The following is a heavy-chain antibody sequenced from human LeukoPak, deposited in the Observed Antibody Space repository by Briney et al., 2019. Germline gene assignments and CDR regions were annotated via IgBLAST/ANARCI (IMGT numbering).Heavy chain of an antibody. CDR3: ARVVGVQQLAYNY. CDR1: GGSIISSGYY. Sequence: SSETLSLTCTVSGGSIISSGYYWGWIRQPPGKGLEWIGSIYYTGSAYYSPSLKSRVTISVDTSKNQFSLKLSSVTAADTAAYYCARVVGVQQLAYNYWGQGTLVTVSS. CDR2: IYYTGSA. V-gene: IGHV4-39*01. D-gene: IGHD6-13*01. J-gene: IGHJ4*02.